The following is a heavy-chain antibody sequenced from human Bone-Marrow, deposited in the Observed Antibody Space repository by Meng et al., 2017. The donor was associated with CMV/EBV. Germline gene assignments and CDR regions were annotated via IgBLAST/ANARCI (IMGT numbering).Heavy chain of an antibody. Sequence: SLKISCAASGFTFDDYAMHWVRQAPGKGLEWVSGISWNSGSIGYADSVKGRFTISRDNAKNTLYLQMNSLRAEDTAVYYCARGFGVVTPGNYWGQGTLVTVSS. J-gene: IGHJ4*02. CDR3: ARGFGVVTPGNY. CDR2: ISWNSGSI. D-gene: IGHD3-3*01. V-gene: IGHV3-9*01. CDR1: GFTFDDYA.